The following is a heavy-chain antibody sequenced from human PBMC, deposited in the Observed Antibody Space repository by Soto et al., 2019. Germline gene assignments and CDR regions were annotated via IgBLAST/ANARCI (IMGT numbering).Heavy chain of an antibody. CDR2: IYDDGTT. V-gene: IGHV4-59*03. CDR1: GGSISSYF. CDR3: VSSRSAIYGDALDV. J-gene: IGHJ3*01. Sequence: SETLSLTCSVSGGSISSYFRNWLRQPPGKGLEWIGYIYDDGTTDYNPSLKSRVTILLGMSKNQFSLKLSSVTAADTAVYYCVSSRSAIYGDALDVWGPGTMVTVSS. D-gene: IGHD2-2*01.